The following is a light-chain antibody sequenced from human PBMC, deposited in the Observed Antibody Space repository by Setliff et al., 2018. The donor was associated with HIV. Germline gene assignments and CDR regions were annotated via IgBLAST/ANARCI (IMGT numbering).Light chain of an antibody. J-gene: IGLJ3*02. V-gene: IGLV1-36*01. CDR2: YDD. Sequence: QSALTQPPSVSEAPRQRVTISCSGSSSNIGNNAVNWYQQLPGKAPRLLIYYDDLPPSGVSDRFSGSKSGTSASLAISGLQSEDEADYYCAAWDDTLNGRVFGGGTKVTVL. CDR1: SSNIGNNA. CDR3: AAWDDTLNGRV.